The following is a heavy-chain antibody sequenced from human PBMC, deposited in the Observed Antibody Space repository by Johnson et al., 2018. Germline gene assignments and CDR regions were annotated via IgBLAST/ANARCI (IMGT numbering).Heavy chain of an antibody. CDR3: AREGAKRGWNSAFDI. V-gene: IGHV3-66*03. CDR2: IERDGRT. J-gene: IGHJ3*02. Sequence: EVQLVESGGGLIQPGGSLRLSCVASGFTVNSNYINWVRQAPGKGLEWVLVIERDGRTYFADSVKGRLTIPRDNSKNKLYLQMNSLRPGGTAVYYCAREGAKRGWNSAFDIWGQGTMVTVSS. CDR1: GFTVNSNY. D-gene: IGHD1/OR15-1a*01.